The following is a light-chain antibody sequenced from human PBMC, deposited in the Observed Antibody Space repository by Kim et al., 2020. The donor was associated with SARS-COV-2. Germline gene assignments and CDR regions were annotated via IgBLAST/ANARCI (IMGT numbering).Light chain of an antibody. CDR3: QQYYSDYPT. J-gene: IGKJ4*01. V-gene: IGKV4-1*01. Sequence: RATINCKSSQSVLYSINNLNYLAWYQQKPGQPPQLLIYWASTRQSGVPDRFSGSGSGTDFTLTISSLQAEDVAVYYCQQYYSDYPTFGGGTKVEI. CDR2: WAS. CDR1: QSVLYSINNLNY.